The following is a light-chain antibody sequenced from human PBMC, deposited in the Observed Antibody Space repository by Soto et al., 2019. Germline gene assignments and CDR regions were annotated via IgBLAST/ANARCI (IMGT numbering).Light chain of an antibody. J-gene: IGKJ2*01. CDR1: QSISDN. CDR3: QQSYGPPYA. Sequence: EMTQSPSSLSASVGDRVTITCRASQSISDNVNWYQFQPGKAPKLLIYAASNLQTGVPSRFSGSGSGADFALTISRLQPEDSATYYCQQSYGPPYAFGLLTKLEIK. CDR2: AAS. V-gene: IGKV1-39*01.